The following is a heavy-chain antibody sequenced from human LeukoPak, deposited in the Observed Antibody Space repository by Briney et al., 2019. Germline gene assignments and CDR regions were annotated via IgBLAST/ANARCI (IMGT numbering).Heavy chain of an antibody. CDR1: GFTFSTYA. J-gene: IGHJ4*02. CDR3: VRSLDY. CDR2: ISGSGGST. V-gene: IGHV3-23*01. Sequence: PGGSLRLSCAASGFTFSTYALSWVRQAPGKGLEWVSSISGSGGSTDYADSVKGRFTISRDNSKNTVYLQMNRLRVEDTALYYCVRSLDYWGQGTLVTVSS.